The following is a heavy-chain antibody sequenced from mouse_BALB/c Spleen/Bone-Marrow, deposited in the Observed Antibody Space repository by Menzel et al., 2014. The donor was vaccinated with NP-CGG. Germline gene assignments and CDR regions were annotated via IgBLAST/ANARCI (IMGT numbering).Heavy chain of an antibody. D-gene: IGHD1-1*01. CDR1: GYTFTSYW. Sequence: VKLMESGAELAKPGASVKMSCKASGYTFTSYWMHWVKQRPGQGLKWIGYINPSTGYTEYNQKFKDKATLTADKSSSTAYMQLSSLTSEDSAVYYCARQITTVDYAMDYWGQGTSVTVSS. CDR3: ARQITTVDYAMDY. J-gene: IGHJ4*01. V-gene: IGHV1-7*01. CDR2: INPSTGYT.